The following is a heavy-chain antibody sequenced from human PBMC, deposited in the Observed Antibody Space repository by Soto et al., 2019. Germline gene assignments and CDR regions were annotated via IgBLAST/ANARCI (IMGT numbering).Heavy chain of an antibody. CDR2: ISGSGGST. D-gene: IGHD3-22*01. Sequence: GGSLRLSCAASGFTFSSYAMSWVRQAPGKGLEWVSAISGSGGSTYYADSVKGRFTISRDNSKNTLYLQMNSLRAEDTAVYYCAKDRVGGYLHISAFDIWGQGTMVTVSS. CDR1: GFTFSSYA. V-gene: IGHV3-23*01. CDR3: AKDRVGGYLHISAFDI. J-gene: IGHJ3*02.